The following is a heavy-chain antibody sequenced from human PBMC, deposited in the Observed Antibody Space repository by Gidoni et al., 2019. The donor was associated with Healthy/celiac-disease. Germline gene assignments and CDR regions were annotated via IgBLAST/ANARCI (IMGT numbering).Heavy chain of an antibody. CDR3: ARTPPCGGSCYSSYYFDY. D-gene: IGHD2-15*01. V-gene: IGHV3-33*01. CDR1: GFTFSSYG. Sequence: QVQLVESGGGVVQPGRSLRLSCAASGFTFSSYGRHWVRQAPGKGLEWVAVIWYDGSNKYYADSVKGRFTISRDNSKNTLYLQMNSLRAEDTAVYYCARTPPCGGSCYSSYYFDYWGQGTLVTVSS. CDR2: IWYDGSNK. J-gene: IGHJ4*02.